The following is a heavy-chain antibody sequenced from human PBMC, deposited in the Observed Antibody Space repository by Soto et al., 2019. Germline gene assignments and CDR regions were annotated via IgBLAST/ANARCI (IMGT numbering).Heavy chain of an antibody. CDR2: ISYGGSNK. J-gene: IGHJ5*02. CDR1: VFTFSSYG. D-gene: IGHD2-2*01. V-gene: IGHV3-30*18. CDR3: AKDNCISTSCYRLYNWFDP. Sequence: QVQLVESGGGVVQPGRSLRLSCAASVFTFSSYGMHWVRQAPGKGLEWVAVISYGGSNKYYADSVKGRFTISRDNSKNSLYLQMNNLRAEDTAVYYCAKDNCISTSCYRLYNWFDPWGQGTLVTVSS.